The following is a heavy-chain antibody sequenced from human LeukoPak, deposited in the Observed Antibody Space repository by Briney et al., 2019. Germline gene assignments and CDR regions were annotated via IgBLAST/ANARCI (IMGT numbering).Heavy chain of an antibody. CDR1: GGTFSSYA. D-gene: IGHD1-14*01. V-gene: IGHV1-69*05. CDR2: IIPIFGTA. J-gene: IGHJ6*03. Sequence: SVKVSCKASGGTFSSYAISWVRQSPGQGLEWMGGIIPIFGTANYAQKFQGRVTITTDESTSTAYMELSSLRSEDTAVYYCAGISDYYYYYMDVWGKGTTVTVSS. CDR3: AGISDYYYYYMDV.